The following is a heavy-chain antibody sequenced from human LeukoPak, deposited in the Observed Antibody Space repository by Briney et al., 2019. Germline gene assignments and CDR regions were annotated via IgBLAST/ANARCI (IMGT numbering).Heavy chain of an antibody. CDR2: IYYSGST. D-gene: IGHD6-19*01. CDR3: ARLRSGWSLDP. Sequence: SETLSLTCTVSGGSISSSSYYWGWIRQPPGKGLEWIGSIYYSGSTYYNPSLKSRVTISVDTSKNQFSLKLSSVTAADTAVYYCARLRSGWSLDPWGQGTLVTVSS. J-gene: IGHJ5*02. V-gene: IGHV4-39*01. CDR1: GGSISSSSYY.